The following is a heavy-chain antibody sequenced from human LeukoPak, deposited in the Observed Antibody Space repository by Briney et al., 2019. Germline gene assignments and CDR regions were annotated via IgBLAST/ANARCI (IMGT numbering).Heavy chain of an antibody. Sequence: PGGSLRLSCAASGFTFSSYWMSWVRQAPGKGLEWVANIKQDGSEKYYVDSVKGRFTISRDNAKNSLYLQMNSLRAEDTAVYYCARLPNDYGDYYYYYMDVWGKGTTVTVSS. J-gene: IGHJ6*03. D-gene: IGHD4-17*01. CDR1: GFTFSSYW. CDR2: IKQDGSEK. V-gene: IGHV3-7*01. CDR3: ARLPNDYGDYYYYYMDV.